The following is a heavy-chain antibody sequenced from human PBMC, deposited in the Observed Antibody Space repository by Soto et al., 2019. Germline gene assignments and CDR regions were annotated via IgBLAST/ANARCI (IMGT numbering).Heavy chain of an antibody. Sequence: QVQLVESGGGVVQPGRSLRLSCAASGFTFSSYGMHWVRQAPGKGLEWVAVISYDGSNKYYADSVKGRISISRDNSKNTLFLQMDSLRAEDTAVYYCARSAGKGGLAAPIDYWGQGTLVTVSS. D-gene: IGHD6-13*01. V-gene: IGHV3-30*03. CDR3: ARSAGKGGLAAPIDY. CDR2: ISYDGSNK. CDR1: GFTFSSYG. J-gene: IGHJ4*02.